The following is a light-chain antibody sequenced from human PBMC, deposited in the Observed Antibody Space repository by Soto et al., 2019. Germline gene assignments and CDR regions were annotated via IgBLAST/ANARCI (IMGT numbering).Light chain of an antibody. CDR2: DAS. CDR1: RSVNNF. CDR3: HQRAVWPPT. J-gene: IGKJ4*01. V-gene: IGKV3-11*01. Sequence: EVVLTQSPVTLSLSPGERATHSCRASRSVNNFVAWYQQKPGQAPSRLISDASNRATGIPDRFSGSGSGTDFTLTITSLEPEDFAVYYCHQRAVWPPTFGGGTTVEIK.